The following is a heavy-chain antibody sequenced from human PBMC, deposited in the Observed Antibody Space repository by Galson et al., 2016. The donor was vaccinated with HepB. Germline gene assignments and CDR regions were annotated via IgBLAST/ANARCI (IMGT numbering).Heavy chain of an antibody. D-gene: IGHD1-14*01. Sequence: SGKVSCKAAGYTFRDYDVSWMRQAPGQGLEWMGWMNPGRGNTGYAQSLRGRIDMTSDASINTPYLNLHSLRSEHTAVYYCARAIRNRLLSEYWGQGTLITVSS. CDR3: ARAIRNRLLSEY. CDR1: GYTFRDYD. J-gene: IGHJ4*02. CDR2: MNPGRGNT. V-gene: IGHV1-8*01.